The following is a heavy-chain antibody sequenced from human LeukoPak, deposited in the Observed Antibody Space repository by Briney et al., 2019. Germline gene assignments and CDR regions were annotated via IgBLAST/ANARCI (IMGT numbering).Heavy chain of an antibody. CDR3: TRERDPSLYHFEH. V-gene: IGHV3-30*03. Sequence: GGSLRLSCAASGFTFDSYGMHWVRQAPGKGLEWVAVISYDGNNKYYANSVKGRFTISRDNSKNTLYLQMNSLRAEDTAVYYCTRERDPSLYHFEHWGQGTLVTVSS. J-gene: IGHJ4*02. CDR1: GFTFDSYG. CDR2: ISYDGNNK.